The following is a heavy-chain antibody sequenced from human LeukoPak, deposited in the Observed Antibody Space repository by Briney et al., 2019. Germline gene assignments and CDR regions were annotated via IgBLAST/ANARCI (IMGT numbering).Heavy chain of an antibody. J-gene: IGHJ6*03. CDR2: IIPMYRTA. Sequence: ASVKVSCKASGGTFSSYAISWVRQAPGQGLEWMGGIIPMYRTANYAPKFQGRVTITTDESTSTAYMELSSLRSEDTAVYYCARGAPVPTSYYYYYMDVWGKGTTVTVSS. CDR1: GGTFSSYA. D-gene: IGHD2-2*01. CDR3: ARGAPVPTSYYYYYMDV. V-gene: IGHV1-69*05.